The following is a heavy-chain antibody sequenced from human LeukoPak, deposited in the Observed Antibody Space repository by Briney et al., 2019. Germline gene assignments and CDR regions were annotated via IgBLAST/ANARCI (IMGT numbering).Heavy chain of an antibody. CDR2: INHSGST. Sequence: NSSETLSLTCAVYGGSFSGYYWSWIRQPPGKGLEWIGEINHSGSTNYNPSLKSRVTISVDTSKNQFSLKLSSATAADTAVYYCARSRSGYYEDYWGQGTLVTVSS. J-gene: IGHJ4*02. D-gene: IGHD3-22*01. CDR1: GGSFSGYY. CDR3: ARSRSGYYEDY. V-gene: IGHV4-34*01.